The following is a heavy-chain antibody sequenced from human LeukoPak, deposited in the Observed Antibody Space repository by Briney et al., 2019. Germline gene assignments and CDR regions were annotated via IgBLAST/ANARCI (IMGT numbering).Heavy chain of an antibody. CDR1: GFTFSSYA. CDR2: ISYDGSNK. V-gene: IGHV3-30*01. J-gene: IGHJ5*02. CDR3: AREGQACNWFDP. Sequence: GGSLRLSCAASGFTFSSYAMHWVRQAPGKGLEWMAVISYDGSNKYYADSVKGRVTISRDDSKKTLYMQMNSLRAEDTAVYYCAREGQACNWFDPWGQGTLVTLSS.